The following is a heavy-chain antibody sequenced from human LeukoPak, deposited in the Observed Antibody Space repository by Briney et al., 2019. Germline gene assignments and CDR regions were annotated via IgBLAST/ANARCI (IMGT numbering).Heavy chain of an antibody. V-gene: IGHV4-59*01. CDR2: IYNSGSTSYNPSLGST. CDR3: ARAGGSNSIYFYGMDV. D-gene: IGHD2-2*01. CDR1: GVSLTAYY. Sequence: SETLSITCSVSGVSLTAYYWNWVRQFPGKGLEWIGYIYNSGSTSYNPSLGSTNYNPSLKSRVTISIDTSTNQFSLKLTSVTAADTAVYYCARAGGSNSIYFYGMDVWGQGTTVTVSS. J-gene: IGHJ6*02.